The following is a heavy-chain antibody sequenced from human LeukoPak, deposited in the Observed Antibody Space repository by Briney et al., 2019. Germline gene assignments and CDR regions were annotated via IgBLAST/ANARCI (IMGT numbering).Heavy chain of an antibody. V-gene: IGHV4-39*01. D-gene: IGHD2-15*01. CDR1: GGSISSSSYY. J-gene: IGHJ4*02. CDR3: ARTRLGYCSAPLCYFDY. Sequence: SETLSLTCTVSGGSISSSSYYWGWIRQPPGKGLEWIGSIYYSGSTYYNPSLKSRVTISVDTSKNQFSLKLSSVTAADTAVYYCARTRLGYCSAPLCYFDYWGQGTLVTVSS. CDR2: IYYSGST.